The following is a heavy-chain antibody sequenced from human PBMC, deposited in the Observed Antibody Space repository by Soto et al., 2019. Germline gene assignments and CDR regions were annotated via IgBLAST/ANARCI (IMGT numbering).Heavy chain of an antibody. Sequence: EVQLVESGGGLVQPGGSLRLSCAASGFTFSSYSMNWVRQAPGKGLEWVSYISSSSSTIYYADSVKGRFTISRDNAKNSRYLQMNSLRAEDTAVYYCARDLARWAGGGIWGQGTMVTVSS. D-gene: IGHD1-26*01. V-gene: IGHV3-48*01. CDR2: ISSSSSTI. CDR1: GFTFSSYS. J-gene: IGHJ3*02. CDR3: ARDLARWAGGGI.